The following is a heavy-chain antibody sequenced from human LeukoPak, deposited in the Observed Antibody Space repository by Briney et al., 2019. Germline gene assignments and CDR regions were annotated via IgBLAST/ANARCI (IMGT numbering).Heavy chain of an antibody. J-gene: IGHJ4*02. Sequence: ASVKVSFKASGYTFTIYGFTWVRQAPGQGLEWMGWISGYNGNTNYAQKFQGRVTMTTDTSTSTVYMELRSLRSDDTAVYYCARDCGYDSQRMNYFDYWGQGTPVTVSS. CDR1: GYTFTIYG. CDR2: ISGYNGNT. V-gene: IGHV1-18*01. CDR3: ARDCGYDSQRMNYFDY. D-gene: IGHD5-12*01.